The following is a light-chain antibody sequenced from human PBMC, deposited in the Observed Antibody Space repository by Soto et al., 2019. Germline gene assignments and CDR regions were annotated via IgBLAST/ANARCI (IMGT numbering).Light chain of an antibody. V-gene: IGKV3-11*01. Sequence: EIVLTQSPATLSLSPGERATLSCRASQSVSSYLAWYQQKPGQAPRLLIYDASNRATGIPARFSGSGSGTDFTLTISSLEAEDFAVYDCQQRSNWPPLTFGGGTKVEIK. CDR1: QSVSSY. CDR3: QQRSNWPPLT. J-gene: IGKJ4*01. CDR2: DAS.